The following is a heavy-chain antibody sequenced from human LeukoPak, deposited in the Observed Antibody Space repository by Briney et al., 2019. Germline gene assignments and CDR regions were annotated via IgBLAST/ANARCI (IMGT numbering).Heavy chain of an antibody. CDR1: GGTFSSYA. D-gene: IGHD3-22*01. J-gene: IGHJ4*02. CDR2: IIPILGIA. CDR3: ARSYAHYYDSSGYYHY. Sequence: SVKVSCNASGGTFSSYAISWVRQAPGQGLEWMGRIIPILGIANYAQKFQGRVTITADESTSTAYMELSSLRSEDTAVYYCARSYAHYYDSSGYYHYWGQGTLVTVSS. V-gene: IGHV1-69*04.